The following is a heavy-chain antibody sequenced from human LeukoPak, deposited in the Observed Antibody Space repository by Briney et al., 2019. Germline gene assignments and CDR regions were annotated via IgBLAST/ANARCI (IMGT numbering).Heavy chain of an antibody. CDR2: ISSSSSYI. V-gene: IGHV3-21*01. CDR3: ARGRSYSYGYNYFDY. Sequence: SGGSLRLSCAASGFTFSSYSMNWVRQAPGKGLEWVSSISSSSSYIYYADSVKGRFTISRDNAKNSLYLQMNSLRAEDTAVYYCARGRSYSYGYNYFDYWGQGTLVTVSS. J-gene: IGHJ4*02. D-gene: IGHD5-18*01. CDR1: GFTFSSYS.